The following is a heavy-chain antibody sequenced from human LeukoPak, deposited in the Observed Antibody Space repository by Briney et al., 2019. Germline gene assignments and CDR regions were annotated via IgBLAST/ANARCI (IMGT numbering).Heavy chain of an antibody. D-gene: IGHD5-24*01. CDR1: VYTFSSHA. V-gene: IGHV3-23*01. Sequence: PGGSLRLSCVGPVYTFSSHAMSGVRHAPGKGLEWGSCITGSGSTSFYADSAKGGFTISTVNFKNTLYLPRKSRRAEDTTIYYCAKSGDGYSQTGTYFDYWGQGTLVTVSS. CDR3: AKSGDGYSQTGTYFDY. CDR2: ITGSGSTS. J-gene: IGHJ4*02.